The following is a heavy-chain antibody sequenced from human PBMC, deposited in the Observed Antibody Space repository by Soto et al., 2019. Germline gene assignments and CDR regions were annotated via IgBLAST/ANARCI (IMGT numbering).Heavy chain of an antibody. Sequence: QAGGSLRLSCAASGFTLRSYEMNWVRQAPGKGLEWVSYISNSGSTIYYADSVKGRFTISRDNAKNSLYLQMNSLRAEDTAVYYCARDKGYYYGMDVWGQGTTVTVSS. CDR1: GFTLRSYE. CDR2: ISNSGSTI. CDR3: ARDKGYYYGMDV. V-gene: IGHV3-48*03. J-gene: IGHJ6*02.